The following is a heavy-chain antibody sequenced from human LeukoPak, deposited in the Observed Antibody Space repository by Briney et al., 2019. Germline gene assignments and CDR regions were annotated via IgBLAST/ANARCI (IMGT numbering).Heavy chain of an antibody. CDR3: ARDRYYYDTGGYSLFDY. D-gene: IGHD3-22*01. CDR2: IHTSGST. Sequence: SETLSLTCAVYGGSFSGYYWSWIRQPAGKGLEWIGRIHTSGSTNYNPSLKSRVTMSVDTSKNQFSLKLSSVTAADTTVYYCARDRYYYDTGGYSLFDYWGQGTLVTVSS. V-gene: IGHV4-4*07. J-gene: IGHJ4*02. CDR1: GGSFSGYY.